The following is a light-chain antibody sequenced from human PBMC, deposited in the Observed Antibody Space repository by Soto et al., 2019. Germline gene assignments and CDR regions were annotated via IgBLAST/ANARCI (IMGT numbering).Light chain of an antibody. J-gene: IGLJ1*01. CDR1: SSNIGAGYD. V-gene: IGLV1-40*01. Sequence: QSVLTKPPSVTGAPGERVTISCTGSSSNIGAGYDVHWYQQLPGTAPKLLIYGNSNRPSGVPDRFSGSKSGTSASLAITGLQAEDEADYYCQSYDSGLSGFYVFGTGTKVTVL. CDR2: GNS. CDR3: QSYDSGLSGFYV.